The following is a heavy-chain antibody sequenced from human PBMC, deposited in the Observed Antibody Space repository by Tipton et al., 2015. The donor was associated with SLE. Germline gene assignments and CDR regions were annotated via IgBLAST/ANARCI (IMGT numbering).Heavy chain of an antibody. V-gene: IGHV4-4*07. CDR2: SYTSGST. Sequence: TLSLTCTVSGGSISSYYWSWIRQPAGKGLEWSGRSYTSGSTNYHPSLKSRVTMSVDMSKNQFSLKLSSVTAADTAVYYCAREPVAGTDYWGQGTLVTVSS. J-gene: IGHJ4*02. D-gene: IGHD6-19*01. CDR1: GGSISSYY. CDR3: AREPVAGTDY.